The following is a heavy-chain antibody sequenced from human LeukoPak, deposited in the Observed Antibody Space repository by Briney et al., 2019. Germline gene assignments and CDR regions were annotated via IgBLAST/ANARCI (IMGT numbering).Heavy chain of an antibody. CDR2: ISSSSSYI. V-gene: IGHV3-21*01. Sequence: PGGSLRLSCAASGFTFSSYSMNWVRQAPGKGLEWVSSISSSSSYIYYADPVKGRFTISRDNAKNSLYLQMNSLRAEDTAVYYCARFNLYYDSSGYYRVFDYWGQGTLATVSS. J-gene: IGHJ4*02. D-gene: IGHD3-22*01. CDR3: ARFNLYYDSSGYYRVFDY. CDR1: GFTFSSYS.